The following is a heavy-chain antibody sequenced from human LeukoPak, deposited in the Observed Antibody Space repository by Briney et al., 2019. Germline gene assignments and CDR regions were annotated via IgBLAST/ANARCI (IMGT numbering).Heavy chain of an antibody. V-gene: IGHV4-59*02. Sequence: SKTLSLTCTVSSASVSSYYWSWVRQPPGGGLEWIGYISNSGSPSYNPSFKSRVTFSADTSKNHLSLKLNSVTPADTAVYFCARGGAGPLRDWGQGTLVTVSS. D-gene: IGHD3-16*01. CDR2: ISNSGSP. CDR1: SASVSSYY. J-gene: IGHJ4*02. CDR3: ARGGAGPLRD.